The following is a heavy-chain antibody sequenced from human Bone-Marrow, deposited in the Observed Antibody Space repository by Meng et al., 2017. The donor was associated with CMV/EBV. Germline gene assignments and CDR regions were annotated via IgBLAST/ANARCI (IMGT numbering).Heavy chain of an antibody. J-gene: IGHJ4*02. D-gene: IGHD3-22*01. V-gene: IGHV4-39*07. CDR1: GGSISSSSYY. Sequence: SETLSLTCTVSGGSISSSSYYWGWIRQPPGKGLEWIGSIYYSGSTYYNPSLKSRVTISVDTSKNQFSLKLSSVTAADTAVYYCARENYYDSSGYWDYWGKGTLVTVSS. CDR3: ARENYYDSSGYWDY. CDR2: IYYSGST.